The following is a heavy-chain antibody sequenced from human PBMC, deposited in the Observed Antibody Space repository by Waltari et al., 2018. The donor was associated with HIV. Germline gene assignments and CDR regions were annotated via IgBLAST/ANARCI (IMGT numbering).Heavy chain of an antibody. CDR3: ARWGLRNVPFDS. J-gene: IGHJ4*02. CDR1: ALPFGNFW. CDR2: IKTDGSEK. Sequence: VQLVESGGAFVKPGGSVRLSFAPSALPFGNFWMTWVRQAPGKGLEWVASIKTDGSEKYYLGSVKGRFAISRDNVVKSVSLQMNSLRVEDTAVYYCARWGLRNVPFDSWGQGTLVTVSS. V-gene: IGHV3-7*01. D-gene: IGHD3-3*01.